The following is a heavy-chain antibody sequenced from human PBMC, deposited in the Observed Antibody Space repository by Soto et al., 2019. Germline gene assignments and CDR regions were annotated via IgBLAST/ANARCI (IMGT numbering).Heavy chain of an antibody. Sequence: VASVKVSCKASGYTFTSYGISWVRQAPGQGLEWMGWISAYNGNTNYAQKLQGRVTMTTDTSTSTAYMELRSLRSDDTAVYYCARYDYGDYDNYYMDVWGKGTTVTVS. CDR3: ARYDYGDYDNYYMDV. CDR1: GYTFTSYG. J-gene: IGHJ6*03. V-gene: IGHV1-18*01. CDR2: ISAYNGNT. D-gene: IGHD4-17*01.